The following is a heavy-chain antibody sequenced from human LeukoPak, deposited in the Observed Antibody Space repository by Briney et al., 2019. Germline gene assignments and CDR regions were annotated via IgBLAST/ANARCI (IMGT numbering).Heavy chain of an antibody. Sequence: ASVKVSCKASGYTFTSYDINWVRQATGQGLEWMGWMNPNSGNTGYAQKFQGRVTMTRNTSISTAYMELSSLRSEDTAVYYCARIWFGSVYYYYYYGMDVWGQGTTVTVSS. J-gene: IGHJ6*02. V-gene: IGHV1-8*01. CDR1: GYTFTSYD. CDR3: ARIWFGSVYYYYYYGMDV. D-gene: IGHD3-10*01. CDR2: MNPNSGNT.